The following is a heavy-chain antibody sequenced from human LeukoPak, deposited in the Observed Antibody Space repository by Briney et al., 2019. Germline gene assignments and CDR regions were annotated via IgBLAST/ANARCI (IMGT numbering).Heavy chain of an antibody. Sequence: GGSLRLSCAASGFTFSSYGMSWVRQAPGKGLEWVSGISWNGGSTGYADSVKGRFTISRDNAKNSLYLQMNSLRAEDTAFYQCARDRTMVRGVMGDAFDIWGQGTMVTVSS. CDR2: ISWNGGST. D-gene: IGHD3-10*01. CDR1: GFTFSSYG. CDR3: ARDRTMVRGVMGDAFDI. J-gene: IGHJ3*02. V-gene: IGHV3-20*01.